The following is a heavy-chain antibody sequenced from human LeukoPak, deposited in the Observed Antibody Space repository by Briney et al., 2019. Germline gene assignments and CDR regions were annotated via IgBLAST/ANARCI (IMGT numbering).Heavy chain of an antibody. CDR3: ARAYYYGSGIWKYYMDV. J-gene: IGHJ6*03. CDR1: GYTFTGYY. Sequence: ASVKVSCKASGYTFTGYYMHWVRQAPGQGLEWMGWIDPNSGGTNYAQKFQGRVTMTRDTSISTAYMELSRLRSDDTAVYYCARAYYYGSGIWKYYMDVWGKGTTVTISS. V-gene: IGHV1-2*02. D-gene: IGHD3-10*01. CDR2: IDPNSGGT.